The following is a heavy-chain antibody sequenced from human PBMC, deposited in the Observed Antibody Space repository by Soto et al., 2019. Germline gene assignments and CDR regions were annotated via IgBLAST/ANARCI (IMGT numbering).Heavy chain of an antibody. CDR3: AKDRVIQLLPIWPDP. J-gene: IGHJ5*02. D-gene: IGHD2-2*01. V-gene: IGHV3-30*18. Sequence: LRLSCAASGFSFSKYGMHWVRQAPGKGLEWVAFVSSDGNNKYYGDSVKGRFTISRDNSKNMVFLQVDSLRVDDTAVYYCAKDRVIQLLPIWPDPWGQGTLVTVSS. CDR1: GFSFSKYG. CDR2: VSSDGNNK.